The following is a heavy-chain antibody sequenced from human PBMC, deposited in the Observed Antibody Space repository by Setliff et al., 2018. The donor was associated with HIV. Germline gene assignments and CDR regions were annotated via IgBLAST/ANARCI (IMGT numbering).Heavy chain of an antibody. J-gene: IGHJ5*02. Sequence: SETLSLTCTVSGGSISSGDYYWSWIRQYPGKGLEWIGYIYYSGSTFYNPSLKSRVTISVDTSKRQFSLKLSSVTAADTAVYYCARHAVPHYYDSSGPSWGPGILVTSPQ. V-gene: IGHV4-31*03. D-gene: IGHD3-22*01. CDR3: ARHAVPHYYDSSGPS. CDR2: IYYSGST. CDR1: GGSISSGDYY.